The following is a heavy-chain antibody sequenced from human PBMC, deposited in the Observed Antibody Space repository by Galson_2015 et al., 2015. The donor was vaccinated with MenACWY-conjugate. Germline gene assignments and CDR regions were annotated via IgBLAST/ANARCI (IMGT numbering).Heavy chain of an antibody. Sequence: SVKVSCKASGGTFSSYAISWVRQAPGQGLERMGRIIPILGIAKYAQKFQGGVTIIADKSTSTDYMELSNLRSEDTAVYYCARESLAAAGLYYFDYWGQASRFTVSS. D-gene: IGHD6-13*01. CDR1: GGTFSSYA. J-gene: IGHJ4*02. CDR2: IIPILGIA. V-gene: IGHV1-69*04. CDR3: ARESLAAAGLYYFDY.